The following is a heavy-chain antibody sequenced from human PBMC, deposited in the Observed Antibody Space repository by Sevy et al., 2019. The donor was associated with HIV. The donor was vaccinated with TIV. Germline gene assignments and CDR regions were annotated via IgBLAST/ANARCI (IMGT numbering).Heavy chain of an antibody. CDR3: ARDVDTPFVRSFDS. V-gene: IGHV3-48*02. CDR2: ISSSSRTI. J-gene: IGHJ4*02. D-gene: IGHD5-18*01. Sequence: GGSLRLSCVVSGLTFSSDSMNWVRQAPGKGLEWLAYISSSSRTIYYADSVEARFTISRDNDKKSVFLQMNNLRDEHSATYYCARDVDTPFVRSFDSWGQGTLVTVSS. CDR1: GLTFSSDS.